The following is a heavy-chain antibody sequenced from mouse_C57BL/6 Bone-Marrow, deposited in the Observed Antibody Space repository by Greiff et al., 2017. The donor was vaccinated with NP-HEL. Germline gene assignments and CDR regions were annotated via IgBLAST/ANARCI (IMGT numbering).Heavy chain of an antibody. V-gene: IGHV1-59*01. Sequence: QVQLKQPGAELVRPGTSVKLSCKASGYTFTSYWMHWVKQRPGQGLEWIGVIDPSDSYTNYNQKFKGKATLTVDTSSSTAYMQLSSLTSEDSAVYYCARDDYCFAYWGQGTLVTVSA. CDR3: ARDDYCFAY. J-gene: IGHJ3*01. D-gene: IGHD2-4*01. CDR2: IDPSDSYT. CDR1: GYTFTSYW.